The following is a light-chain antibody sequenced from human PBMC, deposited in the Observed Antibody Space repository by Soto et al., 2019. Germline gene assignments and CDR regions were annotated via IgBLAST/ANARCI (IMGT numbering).Light chain of an antibody. CDR1: QSVRTY. Sequence: EIVLTQSPDTLSVSPGERATLSCRASQSVRTYLAWYQQKPGQPPRLLIYGAFNRAAGIPARFSGSGSGTGFTLTISSLEPEDSAVYYCQQRNIRPPVTFGQGTRLEI. J-gene: IGKJ5*01. CDR3: QQRNIRPPVT. V-gene: IGKV3-11*01. CDR2: GAF.